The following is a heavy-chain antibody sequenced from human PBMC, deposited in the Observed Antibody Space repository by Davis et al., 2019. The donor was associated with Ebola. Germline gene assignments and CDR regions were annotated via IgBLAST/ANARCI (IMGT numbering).Heavy chain of an antibody. CDR2: IKQDGSEK. D-gene: IGHD3-3*01. CDR3: AKGSVTIFGVAPDYYGMDV. V-gene: IGHV3-7*01. Sequence: PGGSLRLSCAASGFTFSSYWMSWVRQAPGKGLEWVANIKQDGSEKYYVDSVKGRFTISRDNAKNSLYLQMNSLRAEDTAVYYCAKGSVTIFGVAPDYYGMDVWGKGTTVTVSS. CDR1: GFTFSSYW. J-gene: IGHJ6*04.